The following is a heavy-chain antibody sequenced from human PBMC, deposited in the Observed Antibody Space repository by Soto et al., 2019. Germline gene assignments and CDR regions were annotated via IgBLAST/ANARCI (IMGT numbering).Heavy chain of an antibody. J-gene: IGHJ4*02. CDR2: INSDGSST. CDR3: ERDDYGDCNFDY. Sequence: HPGGSLRLSCAASGFTFSSYWMHWVRQAPGKGLVWVSRINSDGSSTSYADSVKGRFTISRDNAKNTLYLQMNSLRAEDTAVYYRERDDYGDCNFDYWGQETLVTVSS. D-gene: IGHD4-17*01. V-gene: IGHV3-74*01. CDR1: GFTFSSYW.